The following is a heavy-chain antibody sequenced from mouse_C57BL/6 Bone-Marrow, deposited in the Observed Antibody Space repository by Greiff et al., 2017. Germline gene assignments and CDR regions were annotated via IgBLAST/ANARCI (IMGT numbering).Heavy chain of an antibody. CDR1: GFNIKDDY. J-gene: IGHJ2*01. CDR3: TTGYDGDPFDY. Sequence: VQLQQSGAELVRPGASVKLSCTASGFNIKDDYMHWVKQRPEQGLEWIGWIDPENGYTDYASKFQGKATITADTSSNTAYLQLSSLTSEDTAVYYCTTGYDGDPFDYWGQGTTLTVSS. D-gene: IGHD2-3*01. V-gene: IGHV14-4*01. CDR2: IDPENGYT.